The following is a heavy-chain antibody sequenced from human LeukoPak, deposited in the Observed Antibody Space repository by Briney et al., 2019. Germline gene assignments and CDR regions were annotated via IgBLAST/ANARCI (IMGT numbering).Heavy chain of an antibody. J-gene: IGHJ6*03. CDR2: ISTSSSYI. V-gene: IGHV3-21*01. CDR1: RLHLKSYV. D-gene: IGHD1-26*01. CDR3: ARATWDPNYYYYMDV. Sequence: GGSVTLLCGAWRLHLKSYVMKWLRPVPGKGLAGVSSISTSSSYILYADSEQGRFTISRDNAKYSLYLQMNSLRAEDTAVYYCARATWDPNYYYYMDVWGKGTAVSISS.